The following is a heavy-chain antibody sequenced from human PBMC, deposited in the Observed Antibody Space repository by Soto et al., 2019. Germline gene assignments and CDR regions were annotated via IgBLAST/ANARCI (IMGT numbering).Heavy chain of an antibody. CDR2: IYQSGDT. CDR3: AXEYTKTVAGPTPYYIDY. J-gene: IGHJ4*02. D-gene: IGHD6-19*01. CDR1: GDSISSYY. Sequence: PSETLSLTCSVSGDSISSYYWSWIRQPAGKGLEWIGRIYQSGDTNYNPSLKSRVSMSVDTSKNQFSLKLSSVTAADTAVYYCAXEYTKTVAGPTPYYIDYWGQGTLVTVSS. V-gene: IGHV4-4*07.